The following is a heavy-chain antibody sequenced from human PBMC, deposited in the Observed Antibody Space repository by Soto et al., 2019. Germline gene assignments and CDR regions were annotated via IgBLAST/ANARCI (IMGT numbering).Heavy chain of an antibody. J-gene: IGHJ5*02. CDR2: IWFDGSKK. CDR3: ARAHTMMILDRFDP. D-gene: IGHD3-22*01. V-gene: IGHV3-33*01. Sequence: QVQLVESGGGVVQPGKSLRLSCAASGFKFRNYAIHWVRQAPGKGLEWLAVIWFDGSKKYYADSVKGRFTISRDNSKNTVYLDMNSLTDDDSGVFYCARAHTMMILDRFDPWGHGTLVTVSS. CDR1: GFKFRNYA.